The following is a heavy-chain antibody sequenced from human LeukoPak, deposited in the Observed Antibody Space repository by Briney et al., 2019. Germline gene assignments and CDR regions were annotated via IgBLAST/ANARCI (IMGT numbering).Heavy chain of an antibody. D-gene: IGHD5-18*01. CDR2: ISGSGGST. CDR1: GFSISSYA. Sequence: PGGSLRLSCAASGFSISSYAMSWVRQAPGKGLEWVSSISGSGGSTYYADSVKGRSAISRDNSKNTLYLQMNSLRAEDTAVYYCARAQGSYGFYFDYWGQGTLVTVSS. V-gene: IGHV3-23*01. J-gene: IGHJ4*02. CDR3: ARAQGSYGFYFDY.